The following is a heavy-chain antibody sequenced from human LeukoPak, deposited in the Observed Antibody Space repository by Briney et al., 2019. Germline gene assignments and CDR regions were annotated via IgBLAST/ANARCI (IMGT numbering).Heavy chain of an antibody. CDR2: ISSSSDTI. D-gene: IGHD3-22*01. V-gene: IGHV3-48*01. Sequence: GGSLRLSCAASGFTFSSYSMNWVRQAPGKGLEWVSYISSSSDTIYYADSEKGRFTISRDNAKNSLYLQMNSLRAEDTAVYYCAREASSSGYYFSTHAFDIWGQGTMVTVSS. CDR3: AREASSSGYYFSTHAFDI. J-gene: IGHJ3*02. CDR1: GFTFSSYS.